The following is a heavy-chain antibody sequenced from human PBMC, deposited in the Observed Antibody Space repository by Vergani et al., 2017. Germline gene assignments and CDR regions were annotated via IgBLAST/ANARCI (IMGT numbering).Heavy chain of an antibody. D-gene: IGHD5-18*01. V-gene: IGHV5-51*01. J-gene: IGHJ4*02. CDR1: GYSFTSYW. CDR2: IYPGDSDT. Sequence: EVQLVQSGAEVKTPGESLKISCKGSGYSFTSYWIGWVRQMPGKGLEWMGIIYPGDSDTRYSPSFQGQVTISADKSISTAYLQWSSLKASDTAMYYCARIPGGYSYGDSNFDYWGQGTLVTVSS. CDR3: ARIPGGYSYGDSNFDY.